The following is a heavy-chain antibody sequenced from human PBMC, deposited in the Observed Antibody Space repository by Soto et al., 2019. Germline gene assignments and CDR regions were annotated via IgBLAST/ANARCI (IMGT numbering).Heavy chain of an antibody. CDR3: ARGGGYSYGYGADY. Sequence: GGSLRLSCAASGFTFSSYWMHWVRQAPGKGLVWVSRINSGGSSTSYADSVKGRFTISRDNAKNTRYLQMNSLRAEDTAVYYCARGGGYSYGYGADYWGQGTLVTVSS. CDR2: INSGGSST. D-gene: IGHD5-18*01. CDR1: GFTFSSYW. J-gene: IGHJ4*02. V-gene: IGHV3-74*01.